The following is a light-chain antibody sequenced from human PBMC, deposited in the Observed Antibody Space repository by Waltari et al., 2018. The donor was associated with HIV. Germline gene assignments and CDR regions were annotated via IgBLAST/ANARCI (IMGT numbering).Light chain of an antibody. J-gene: IGLJ3*02. Sequence: QTVVTQEPSFSVSPGGTVTLTCGLSAGSVFPNYNLSRYQQTPGQAPRTLISDTNTRSSGVPDRFSVSILGNKAALTITGAQAYDESDYYCVLYMGSGIWVFGGGTKLTVL. CDR1: AGSVFPNYN. CDR3: VLYMGSGIWV. CDR2: DTN. V-gene: IGLV8-61*01.